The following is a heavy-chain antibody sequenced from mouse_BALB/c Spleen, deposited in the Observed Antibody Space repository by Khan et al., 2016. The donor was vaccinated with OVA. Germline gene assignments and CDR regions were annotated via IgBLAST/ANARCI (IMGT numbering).Heavy chain of an antibody. Sequence: VQLQQSGTVLARPGTSVRMSCKASGYIFTDYLMHWVKQRPGQGLEWIGSIYPGNNDTNYNQKFKDKAKLTSVPSARTAYMDFSSLTNEDSAVFYCTRAGYGAFAFWGQGTLVTVSA. D-gene: IGHD1-1*01. V-gene: IGHV1-5*01. J-gene: IGHJ3*01. CDR2: IYPGNNDT. CDR3: TRAGYGAFAF. CDR1: GYIFTDYL.